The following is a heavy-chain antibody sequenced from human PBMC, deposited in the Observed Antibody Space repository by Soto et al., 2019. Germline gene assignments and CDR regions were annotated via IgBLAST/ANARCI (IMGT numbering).Heavy chain of an antibody. Sequence: SETLSLTCTVSGGSISGGDYYWSWIRQHPGKGLEWIGYIYYSGSTYYNPSLKSRVTISVDTSKNQFSLKLSSVTAADTAVYYCASLPYGSGIHYFDYWGQGTLVTVSS. D-gene: IGHD3-10*01. V-gene: IGHV4-31*03. CDR2: IYYSGST. CDR3: ASLPYGSGIHYFDY. CDR1: GGSISGGDYY. J-gene: IGHJ4*02.